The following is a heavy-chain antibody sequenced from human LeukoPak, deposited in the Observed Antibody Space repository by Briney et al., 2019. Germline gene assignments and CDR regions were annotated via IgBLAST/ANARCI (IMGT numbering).Heavy chain of an antibody. CDR2: INPNGGSA. V-gene: IGHV1-46*01. J-gene: IGHJ4*02. CDR3: ARGSSYARGSGFDY. CDR1: GYIFTNYY. Sequence: ASVKVSCKTSGYIFTNYYIHWVRQAPGQGLECMGIINPNGGSASYAQKFQGRVTMTRDTSTSTVYMEVSGLRSEDTAVYYCARGSSYARGSGFDYWGQGTLVSVSS. D-gene: IGHD2-2*01.